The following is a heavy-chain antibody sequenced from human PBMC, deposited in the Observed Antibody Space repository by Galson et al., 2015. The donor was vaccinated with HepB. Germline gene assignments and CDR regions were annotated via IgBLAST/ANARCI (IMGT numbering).Heavy chain of an antibody. V-gene: IGHV1-69*13. CDR3: SRGDRGTMTRFDP. CDR2: MIPSFGTG. D-gene: IGHD1-7*01. Sequence: SVKVCCKGSGGTFGSYGISGVRQAAGQGLEWVGGMIPSFGTGHYAQKFQGRVTITADESTSTAYMELSSLRSEDTAVYYCSRGDRGTMTRFDPWRQGTLVTVSS. CDR1: GGTFGSYG. J-gene: IGHJ5*02.